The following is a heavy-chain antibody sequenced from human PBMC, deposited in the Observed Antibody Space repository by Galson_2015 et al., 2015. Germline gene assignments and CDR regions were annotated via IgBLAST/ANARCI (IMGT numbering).Heavy chain of an antibody. D-gene: IGHD6-13*01. J-gene: IGHJ4*02. CDR3: ARSRIAAAHIYSPPPEFDY. CDR2: INPNSGGT. V-gene: IGHV1-2*04. CDR1: GYTFTGYY. Sequence: SVKVSCKASGYTFTGYYMHWVRQAPGQGLEWMGWINPNSGGTNYAQKFQGWVTMTRDTSISTAYMELSRLRSDDTAVYYCARSRIAAAHIYSPPPEFDYWGQGTLVTVSS.